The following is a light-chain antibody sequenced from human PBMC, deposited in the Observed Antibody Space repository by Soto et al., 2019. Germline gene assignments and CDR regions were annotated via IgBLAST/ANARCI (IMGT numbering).Light chain of an antibody. CDR2: GAS. J-gene: IGKJ4*01. CDR3: QQHDNWPPT. Sequence: EVVMTQPPATMSVSPGERVTLSCRASQSVSTNVAWYQQKRGQPPRLLISGASTRATGVPARFSGSGSGTEFTLTISSLQSEDFAVYYCQQHDNWPPTFGGGTKVEIK. V-gene: IGKV3-15*01. CDR1: QSVSTN.